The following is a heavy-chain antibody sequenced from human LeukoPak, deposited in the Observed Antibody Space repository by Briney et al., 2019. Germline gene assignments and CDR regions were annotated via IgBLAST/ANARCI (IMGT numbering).Heavy chain of an antibody. CDR1: GFNFRDAS. CDR3: AKDIQLST. D-gene: IGHD5-24*01. CDR2: ISFSGDNS. V-gene: IGHV3-23*01. Sequence: PGGSLRLSCAASGFNFRDASMTWVRQAPGKGLEWVSLISFSGDNSYYADSVKGRFTISRDNSKNTLSPQMNSLRVEDTAIYYCAKDIQLSTWGLGTMVTVSS. J-gene: IGHJ3*01.